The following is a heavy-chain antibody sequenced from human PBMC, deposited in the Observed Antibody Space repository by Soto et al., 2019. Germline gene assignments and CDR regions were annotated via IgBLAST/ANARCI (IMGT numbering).Heavy chain of an antibody. Sequence: QVQLVESGEGLVKPGGSLRLSCAASGFTFSDYYMSWIRQAPGKGLEWVSYISSSSSYTNYADSVKGRFTISRDNAKNSLYLQMNSLRAEDTAVYYCARSGRGAYPDYGDYGEYDYFDYWGQGTLVTVSS. V-gene: IGHV3-11*06. D-gene: IGHD4-17*01. CDR3: ARSGRGAYPDYGDYGEYDYFDY. J-gene: IGHJ4*02. CDR2: ISSSSSYT. CDR1: GFTFSDYY.